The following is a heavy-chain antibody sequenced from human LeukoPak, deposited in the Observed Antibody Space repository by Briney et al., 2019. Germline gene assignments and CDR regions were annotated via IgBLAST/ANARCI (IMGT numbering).Heavy chain of an antibody. Sequence: PSETLSLTCAVYGGSFSGYYWIWIRQPPGKGLEWIGEINRSGSTTYNPSLKSQVTISLDTSKNQFSLKLSSVTAADTAVYYCASSLVRADMVTGIDYWGQGTLVTVSS. D-gene: IGHD5-18*01. V-gene: IGHV4-34*01. CDR2: INRSGST. CDR3: ASSLVRADMVTGIDY. J-gene: IGHJ4*02. CDR1: GGSFSGYY.